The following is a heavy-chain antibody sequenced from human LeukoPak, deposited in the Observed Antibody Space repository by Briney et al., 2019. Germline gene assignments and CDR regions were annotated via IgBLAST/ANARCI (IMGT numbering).Heavy chain of an antibody. CDR2: ISANNGDT. Sequence: ASVKVSCKASDYTFTSYGISWVRQAPGQGLKYMGWISANNGDTSYPQKVQGRVTMTTDTSTTTAYMELRSLRSDDTAVYYCARKGTGLAFDVWGQGTMVTVSS. CDR3: ARKGTGLAFDV. D-gene: IGHD3-10*01. V-gene: IGHV1-18*04. J-gene: IGHJ3*01. CDR1: DYTFTSYG.